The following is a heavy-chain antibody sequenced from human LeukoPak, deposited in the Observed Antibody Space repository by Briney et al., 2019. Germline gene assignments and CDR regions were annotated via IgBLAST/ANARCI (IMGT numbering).Heavy chain of an antibody. V-gene: IGHV1-24*01. D-gene: IGHD2-2*02. CDR2: FDPEDGET. CDR1: GYTLTELS. Sequence: ASVKVSCKASGYTLTELSMHWVRQAPGKGLEWMGGFDPEDGETIYAQKFQGRVTMTEDTSTDTAYMELSSLRSEDTAVYYCATDRYCSSTSCYTAPSVFDPWGQGTLVTVSS. J-gene: IGHJ5*02. CDR3: ATDRYCSSTSCYTAPSVFDP.